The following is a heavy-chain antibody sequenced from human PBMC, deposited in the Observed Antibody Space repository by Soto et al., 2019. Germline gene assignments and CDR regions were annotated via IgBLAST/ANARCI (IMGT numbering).Heavy chain of an antibody. V-gene: IGHV3-74*01. CDR3: ARDRSYSLDV. Sequence: EVQLVESGGGLLQPGGSLRLSCAVSGSTFSNAWMHWVRQAPGKGLVWVSHINSDGSSTNYADFVKGRFTIARDNAKNTVYLQMNSLRAEDTAVYYCARDRSYSLDVWGQGNTVTVSS. CDR2: INSDGSST. CDR1: GSTFSNAW. J-gene: IGHJ6*02.